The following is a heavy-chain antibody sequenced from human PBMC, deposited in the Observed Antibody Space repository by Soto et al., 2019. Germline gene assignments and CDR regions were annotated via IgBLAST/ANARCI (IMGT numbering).Heavy chain of an antibody. J-gene: IGHJ4*02. V-gene: IGHV3-23*01. Sequence: EVQLLESGGGLVQPGGSLRLSCAASGFTFSSYAVSWVRQAPGKGLEWVSAIRGSGVNTYYADPVKGRFTISSHNSENTLNLQTTSLRAEDTGVYYCAKEGLLRGGGNFDYWGQGTLVTVSS. CDR1: GFTFSSYA. CDR3: AKEGLLRGGGNFDY. CDR2: IRGSGVNT. D-gene: IGHD2-15*01.